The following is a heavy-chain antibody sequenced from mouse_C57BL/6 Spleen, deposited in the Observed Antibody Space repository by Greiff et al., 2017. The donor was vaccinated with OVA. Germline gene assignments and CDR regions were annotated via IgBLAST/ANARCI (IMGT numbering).Heavy chain of an antibody. J-gene: IGHJ4*01. CDR1: GFSLTSYG. Sequence: VQLQQSGPGLVQPSQSLSITCTVSGFSLTSYGVHWVRQSPGKGLEWLGVIWRGGSTDYNAAFMSRLSITKDNSKSQVFFKMNSLQADDTAIYYCAKNGYGSSYDAMDYWGQGTSVTVSS. D-gene: IGHD1-1*01. V-gene: IGHV2-5*01. CDR2: IWRGGST. CDR3: AKNGYGSSYDAMDY.